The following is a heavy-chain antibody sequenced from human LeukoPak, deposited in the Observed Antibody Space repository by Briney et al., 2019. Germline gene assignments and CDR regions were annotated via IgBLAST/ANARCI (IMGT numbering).Heavy chain of an antibody. CDR1: GFTFSSYA. J-gene: IGHJ3*02. Sequence: PGGSLRLSCAASGFTFSSYAMSWVRQAPGKGLQWVSAISGSGGSTCYADSVKGRFTISRDNSKNTLYLQMNSLRAEDTAVYYCAKDRVHSSGYYLYDAFDIWGQGTMVTVSS. V-gene: IGHV3-23*01. D-gene: IGHD3-22*01. CDR2: ISGSGGST. CDR3: AKDRVHSSGYYLYDAFDI.